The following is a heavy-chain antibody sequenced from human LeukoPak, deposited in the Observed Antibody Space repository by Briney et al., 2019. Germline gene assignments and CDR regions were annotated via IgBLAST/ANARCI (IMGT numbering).Heavy chain of an antibody. D-gene: IGHD6-13*01. CDR3: ARGHVAAAGMIVY. V-gene: IGHV4-39*01. CDR1: GGSISSSSYY. CDR2: IYYSGNT. J-gene: IGHJ4*02. Sequence: SETLSLTCTVSGGSISSSSYYWGWIRQPPGKGLEWIGSIYYSGNTYYNPSLKSRVTISVDTSKNQFSMKLSSVTAADTAVYYCARGHVAAAGMIVYWGQGTLVTVSA.